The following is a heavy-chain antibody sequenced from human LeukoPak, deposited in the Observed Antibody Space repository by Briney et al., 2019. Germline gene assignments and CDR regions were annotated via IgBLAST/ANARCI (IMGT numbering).Heavy chain of an antibody. J-gene: IGHJ4*02. CDR1: GYTFTSYD. V-gene: IGHV1-8*01. CDR3: ARAPSITGTTPPGY. D-gene: IGHD1-7*01. Sequence: ASVKASCKASGYTFTSYDINWVRQATGQGLEWMGWMNPSSGNTGYAQKFQGRVTMTRNTSISTAYMELSSLRSEDTAVYYCARAPSITGTTPPGYWGQGTLVTVSS. CDR2: MNPSSGNT.